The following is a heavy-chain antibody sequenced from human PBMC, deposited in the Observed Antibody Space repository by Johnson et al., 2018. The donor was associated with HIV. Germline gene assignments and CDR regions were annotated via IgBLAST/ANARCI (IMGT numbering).Heavy chain of an antibody. CDR1: GFSFDSHA. D-gene: IGHD3-22*01. CDR2: ISYSGSST. Sequence: ELLVESGGGLVQPGGSLRLSCAASGFSFDSHAINWVRQAPGKGLQWVSAISYSGSSTYYADSVKGRFTISRDNSRSTVYLHMINLRADDTALYYCAREISRYYYDYAAFDLWGQGTMVTVSS. J-gene: IGHJ3*01. CDR3: AREISRYYYDYAAFDL. V-gene: IGHV3-23*04.